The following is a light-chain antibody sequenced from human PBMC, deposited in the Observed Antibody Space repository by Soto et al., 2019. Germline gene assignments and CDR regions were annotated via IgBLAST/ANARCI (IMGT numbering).Light chain of an antibody. Sequence: DIQMTQSPSTLSASVGDRVTITCRASQSISSWLAWYQQKPGKAPKLLIYKASSLESGVPSRFSGSGSGTEFTLTISSLQPDGFATYYCQQYNSYRWTFGQGTKVDI. CDR1: QSISSW. CDR2: KAS. V-gene: IGKV1-5*03. CDR3: QQYNSYRWT. J-gene: IGKJ1*01.